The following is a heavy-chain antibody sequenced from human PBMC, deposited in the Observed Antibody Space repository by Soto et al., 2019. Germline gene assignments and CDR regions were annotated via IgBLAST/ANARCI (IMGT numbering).Heavy chain of an antibody. CDR3: ARRPTGSGSSFFDY. CDR1: AGSITSDEYY. CDR2: IHHTGST. Sequence: PSETLSLTCTVSAGSITSDEYYWNWIRYRPGKGLEWIGFIHHTGSTFYNPSLESRASISIDTSESQFSLNLASVTVADTAVYYCARRPTGSGSSFFDYWGPGTLVTVYS. V-gene: IGHV4-31*03. J-gene: IGHJ4*02. D-gene: IGHD3-10*01.